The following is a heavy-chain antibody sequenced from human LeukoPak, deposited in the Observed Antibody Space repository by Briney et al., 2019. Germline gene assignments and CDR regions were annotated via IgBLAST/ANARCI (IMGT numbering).Heavy chain of an antibody. CDR3: AKDMYYYGNVFDY. Sequence: GGSLRLSCAASGFTFDDYAMHWVRQAPGKGLEWVSGISWNSGSIGYADSAKGRFTISRDNAKNSLYLQMNSLRAEDTALYYCAKDMYYYGNVFDYWGQGTLVTVSS. CDR2: ISWNSGSI. CDR1: GFTFDDYA. J-gene: IGHJ4*02. D-gene: IGHD3-10*01. V-gene: IGHV3-9*01.